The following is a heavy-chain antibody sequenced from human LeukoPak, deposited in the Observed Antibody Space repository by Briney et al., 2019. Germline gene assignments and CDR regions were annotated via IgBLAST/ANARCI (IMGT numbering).Heavy chain of an antibody. CDR3: TTDRPEQWLDAFDI. CDR2: ISSSSSYI. D-gene: IGHD6-19*01. V-gene: IGHV3-21*03. Sequence: PGGSLRLSCAASGFTFSSYSMNWVRQAPGKGLEWVSSISSSSSYIYYADSVKGRFTISRDNAKNSLYLQMNSLKTEDTAVYYCTTDRPEQWLDAFDIWGQGTMVTVSS. CDR1: GFTFSSYS. J-gene: IGHJ3*02.